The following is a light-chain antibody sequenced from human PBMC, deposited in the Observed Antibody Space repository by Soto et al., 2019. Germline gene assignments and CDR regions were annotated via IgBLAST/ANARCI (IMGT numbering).Light chain of an antibody. J-gene: IGLJ2*01. V-gene: IGLV2-23*01. Sequence: QSALTQPASVSGSPGQSITISCTGTSSDVGSYNLVSWYQQHPGKAPKLMIYEGSKRPSGVSNRFSGSKSGNTASLTISGLQAEDEAGYYCCSYAGNSTPVVFGGGTKLTVL. CDR1: SSDVGSYNL. CDR2: EGS. CDR3: CSYAGNSTPVV.